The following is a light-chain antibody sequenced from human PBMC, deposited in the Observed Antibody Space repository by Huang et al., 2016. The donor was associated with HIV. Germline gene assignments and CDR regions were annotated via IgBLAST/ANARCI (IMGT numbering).Light chain of an antibody. Sequence: EIVLTQSPATLSLSPGERATLSCRASQSVSSYLAWYQQKPGQAPRLLIYDASNRATGIPARCSGSGSGTDVTLTISSLEPEDFAVYYCQQRSNWPPLVGPGTKVDIK. CDR3: QQRSNWPPL. CDR2: DAS. V-gene: IGKV3-11*01. CDR1: QSVSSY. J-gene: IGKJ3*01.